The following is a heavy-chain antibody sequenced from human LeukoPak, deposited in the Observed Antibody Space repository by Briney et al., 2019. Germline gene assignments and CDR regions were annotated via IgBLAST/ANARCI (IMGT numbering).Heavy chain of an antibody. V-gene: IGHV3-33*01. CDR3: ARDLSAAFDF. D-gene: IGHD6-25*01. Sequence: PGTSLRLSCAASGFPFSSYGMHWVRQAPGKGLEWVARLVYDARSDYANSVKGRFSISRDDSKNTLFLDMSNLRVEDTALYYCARDLSAAFDFWGQGVLDTVSS. CDR1: GFPFSSYG. CDR2: LVYDARS. J-gene: IGHJ4*02.